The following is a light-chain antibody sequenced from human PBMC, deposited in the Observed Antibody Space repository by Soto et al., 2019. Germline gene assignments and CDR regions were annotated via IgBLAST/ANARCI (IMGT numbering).Light chain of an antibody. CDR1: SSDLGIYNY. J-gene: IGLJ1*01. Sequence: QSVLTQPASVSGSPGQSIAISCSGSSSDLGIYNYVSWYQQHPGKVPKLIIFEVTNRPSGVSNRFSGSKSGNTASRTISGLQAEDEADYYCSSYTTSSTRVFGTGTKVTVL. V-gene: IGLV2-14*01. CDR2: EVT. CDR3: SSYTTSSTRV.